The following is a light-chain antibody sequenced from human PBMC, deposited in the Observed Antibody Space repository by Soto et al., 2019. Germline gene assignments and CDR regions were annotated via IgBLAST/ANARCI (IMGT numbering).Light chain of an antibody. V-gene: IGKV3-11*01. J-gene: IGKJ2*01. CDR1: QSVSSY. CDR3: QQRRDWPRT. CDR2: DAS. Sequence: EIVLTQSPATLSLSPGERATFSCRASQSVSSYLAWYQQKPDQAPRLLIYDASNRATGIPARFSGSGSGTDFTLTIISLEPEDFAVYYCQQRRDWPRTFGQGTKLEIK.